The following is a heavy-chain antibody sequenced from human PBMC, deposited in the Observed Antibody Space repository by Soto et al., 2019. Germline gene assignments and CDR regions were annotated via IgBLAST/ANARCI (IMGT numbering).Heavy chain of an antibody. CDR2: IYYTGST. J-gene: IGHJ4*02. Sequence: SETLSLTCAVSGVSINNYYWTWIRQPPGKRLEWIGAIYYTGSTTYNPSLGGRVTFSVDTSXNQFSLSLTSVTAADTAVYFCEKVVSGGHLDYWGQGTMVTVSS. CDR3: EKVVSGGHLDY. D-gene: IGHD6-25*01. CDR1: GVSINNYY. V-gene: IGHV4-59*01.